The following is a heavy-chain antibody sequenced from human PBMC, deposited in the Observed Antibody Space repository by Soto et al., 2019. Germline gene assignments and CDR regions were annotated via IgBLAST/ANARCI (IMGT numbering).Heavy chain of an antibody. V-gene: IGHV1-3*01. CDR3: ARSYYDFWSGRYYYGMDV. Sequence: ASVKVSCKASGYTFTSYAMHWVRQAPGQRLEWMGWINAGNGNTKYSQKFQGRVTVTRDTSASTAYMELSSLRSEDTAVYYCARSYYDFWSGRYYYGMDVWGQGTTVTVSS. D-gene: IGHD3-3*01. J-gene: IGHJ6*02. CDR2: INAGNGNT. CDR1: GYTFTSYA.